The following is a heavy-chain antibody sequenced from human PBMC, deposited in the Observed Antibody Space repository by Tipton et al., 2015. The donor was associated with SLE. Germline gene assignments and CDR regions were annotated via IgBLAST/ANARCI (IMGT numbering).Heavy chain of an antibody. Sequence: SLRLSCAVSGITLNSYSMNWVRQAPGKGLEWVSSIAGSSGNIYYADSVKGRFTISRDNANNSVSLQMSSLRAEDTAIYYCARGSRVTVSGVVILPNWGQGTLVTVSS. D-gene: IGHD3-3*01. V-gene: IGHV3-21*01. CDR2: IAGSSGNI. CDR3: ARGSRVTVSGVVILPN. CDR1: GITLNSYS. J-gene: IGHJ4*02.